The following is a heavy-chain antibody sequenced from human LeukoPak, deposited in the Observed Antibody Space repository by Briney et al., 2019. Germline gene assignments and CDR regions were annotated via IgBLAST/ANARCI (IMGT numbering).Heavy chain of an antibody. CDR2: MSYSGAT. J-gene: IGHJ4*02. CDR1: GGSISSSSYH. CDR3: ARHCGAVLVVPVARGDYFDY. D-gene: IGHD2-2*01. V-gene: IGHV4-39*01. Sequence: SETLSLTCTVSGGSISSSSYHWGWIRQSPVEGLQWITSMSYSGATYYNPSLQSRVTISVDTSKNQFSLKLYSVTAADTAVYYCARHCGAVLVVPVARGDYFDYLGQGTLVTVSS.